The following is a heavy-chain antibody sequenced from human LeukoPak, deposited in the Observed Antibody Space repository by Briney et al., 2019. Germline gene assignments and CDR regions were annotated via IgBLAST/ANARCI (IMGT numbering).Heavy chain of an antibody. J-gene: IGHJ4*02. V-gene: IGHV3-64*01. CDR3: AREASSRCFDY. Sequence: QAGGSLRLSCAASGFTSSDYSMHWVRQAPGKGLEYVSGVTSNGGSTNYANSVKGRFTIYRDNSKNTLYLQMGSLRPEDMAVYYCAREASSRCFDYWGQGTLVTVSS. CDR1: GFTSSDYS. CDR2: VTSNGGST.